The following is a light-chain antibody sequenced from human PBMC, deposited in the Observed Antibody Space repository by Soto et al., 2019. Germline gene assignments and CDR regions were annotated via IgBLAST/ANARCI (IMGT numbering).Light chain of an antibody. V-gene: IGLV4-69*01. CDR2: LDTDGSH. Sequence: QLVLTQSPSASASLGASVRLTCTLSSGHRNYAIAWHQQQPEKGPRYLMKLDTDGSHRKADGIPDRFSGSTSGAERYLTISNLQSEDEADYYCQTWGTGIRVFGGGTKLTVL. J-gene: IGLJ3*02. CDR1: SGHRNYA. CDR3: QTWGTGIRV.